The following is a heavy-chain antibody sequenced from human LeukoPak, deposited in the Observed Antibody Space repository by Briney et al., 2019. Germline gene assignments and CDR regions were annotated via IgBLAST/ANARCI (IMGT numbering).Heavy chain of an antibody. CDR3: AREGYCSSTSCLRLGDYGMDV. D-gene: IGHD2-2*01. J-gene: IGHJ6*02. V-gene: IGHV3-48*04. CDR2: ISSSSSTI. CDR1: GFTFSSYS. Sequence: GGSLRLSCAASGFTFSSYSMNWVRQAPGKGLEWVSYISSSSSTIYYADSVKGRFTISRDNAKNSLYLQMNSLKAEDTAVYYCAREGYCSSTSCLRLGDYGMDVWGQGTTVTVSS.